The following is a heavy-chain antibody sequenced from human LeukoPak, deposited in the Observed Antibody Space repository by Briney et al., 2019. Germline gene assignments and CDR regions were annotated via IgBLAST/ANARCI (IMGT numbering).Heavy chain of an antibody. CDR3: AREYSSGWLLG. CDR2: INPNSGGA. J-gene: IGHJ4*02. V-gene: IGHV1-2*02. CDR1: GYTFTGYY. Sequence: ASVKVSCKASGYTFTGYYMHWVRQAPGQGLEWMGWINPNSGGANYAQEFQGRVTMTRDTSISTAYMELSRLRSDDTAVYYCAREYSSGWLLGWGQGTLVTVSS. D-gene: IGHD6-19*01.